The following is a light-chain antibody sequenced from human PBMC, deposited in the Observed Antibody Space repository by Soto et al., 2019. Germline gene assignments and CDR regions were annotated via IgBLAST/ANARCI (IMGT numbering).Light chain of an antibody. CDR1: QSISSW. CDR3: QQYNSYPYT. Sequence: DTQMTQSPSTLSASVGDRVTITCRASQSISSWLAWYQQKPGKAPKLLIHKASTLASGVPSRFRGSGSGTEFTLTISSLQPDDFATYYCQQYNSYPYTFGQGTKLEIK. CDR2: KAS. V-gene: IGKV1-5*03. J-gene: IGKJ2*01.